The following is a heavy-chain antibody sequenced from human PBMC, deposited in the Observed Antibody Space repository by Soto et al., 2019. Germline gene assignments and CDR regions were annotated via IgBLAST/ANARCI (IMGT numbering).Heavy chain of an antibody. J-gene: IGHJ4*02. D-gene: IGHD2-15*01. CDR1: GGSFSGYY. Sequence: SETLSLTCAVYGGSFSGYYWSWIRQPPGKGLEWIGEINHSGSTIYNPSLKSRVTISVDTSKNHFSLKLSSVTAADTAVYYCARELLYCSGGSCYGGVFAYWGQGTLVTVSS. CDR3: ARELLYCSGGSCYGGVFAY. CDR2: INHSGST. V-gene: IGHV4-34*01.